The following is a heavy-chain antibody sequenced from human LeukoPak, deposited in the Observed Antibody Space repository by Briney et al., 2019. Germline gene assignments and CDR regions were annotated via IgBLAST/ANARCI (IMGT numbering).Heavy chain of an antibody. CDR3: ATWGGAAADFSGPFDD. J-gene: IGHJ5*02. V-gene: IGHV3-48*03. Sequence: PGGSLRLSCAASGFTFSSYEMNWVRQAPGKGLEWISYISSAGAKFYADSVKGRFTISRDNAKNSLYLQMNSLRAEDTSVYYCATWGGAAADFSGPFDDWGQGTRIIVSS. CDR2: ISSAGAK. CDR1: GFTFSSYE. D-gene: IGHD6-13*01.